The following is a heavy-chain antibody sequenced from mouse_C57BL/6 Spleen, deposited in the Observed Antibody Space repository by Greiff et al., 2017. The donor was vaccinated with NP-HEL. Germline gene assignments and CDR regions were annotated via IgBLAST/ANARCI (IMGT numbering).Heavy chain of an antibody. CDR3: ARGLGFDY. V-gene: IGHV1-52*01. Sequence: QVQLQQPGAELVRPGSSVKLSCKASGYTFTSYWMPWVKQRPIQGLEWIGNIDPSDSETNYNQKFKDKATLTVDKSSSTAYMQLSSLTSEDSAVYYCARGLGFDYWGQGTTLTVSS. J-gene: IGHJ2*01. D-gene: IGHD4-1*01. CDR2: IDPSDSET. CDR1: GYTFTSYW.